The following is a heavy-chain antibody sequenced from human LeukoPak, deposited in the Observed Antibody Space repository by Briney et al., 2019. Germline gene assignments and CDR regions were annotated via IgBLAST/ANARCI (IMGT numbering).Heavy chain of an antibody. Sequence: SETLSLTCGVSGGSISTGGYAWSWIRQPPGKGLEYIGYIYDDGSSYYNPSLKSRVTISLDKSQNQFSLKLTSVTAADTAVYYCASEMATINKFDYWGQGTLVTVSS. CDR2: IYDDGSS. D-gene: IGHD5-24*01. V-gene: IGHV4-30-2*01. CDR1: GGSISTGGYA. CDR3: ASEMATINKFDY. J-gene: IGHJ4*02.